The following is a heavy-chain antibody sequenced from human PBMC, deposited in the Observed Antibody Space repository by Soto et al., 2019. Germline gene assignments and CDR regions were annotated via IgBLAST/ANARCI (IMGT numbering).Heavy chain of an antibody. CDR2: LFYSGAT. CDR3: ARGYNWNYGRYFDY. CDR1: GGSISSNSYY. D-gene: IGHD1-7*01. J-gene: IGHJ4*02. V-gene: IGHV4-39*07. Sequence: ASETLSLTCTVSGGSISSNSYYWDWIRQPPGKGLEWIGSLFYSGATYHNPSLKSRVTISVDTSKNQFSLKLSSVTAADTAVYYCARGYNWNYGRYFDYWGQGTLVTVSS.